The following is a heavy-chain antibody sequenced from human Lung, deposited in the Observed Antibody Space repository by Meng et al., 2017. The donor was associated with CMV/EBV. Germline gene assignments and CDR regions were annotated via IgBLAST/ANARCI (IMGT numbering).Heavy chain of an antibody. J-gene: IGHJ3*02. CDR2: IKEDGSEK. Sequence: XSXRLSCAASGFTFSNYWMTWLRQAPGRGLELVAHIKEDGSEKYFVGSVKGRFTISRDNAKNSLYLQMNSLRAEDTAVYYCARDPFIKAFDIWGQGTMVXVSS. CDR3: ARDPFIKAFDI. V-gene: IGHV3-7*01. CDR1: GFTFSNYW.